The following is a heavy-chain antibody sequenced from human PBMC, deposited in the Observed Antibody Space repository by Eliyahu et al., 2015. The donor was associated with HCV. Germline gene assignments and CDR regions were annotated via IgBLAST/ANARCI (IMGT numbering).Heavy chain of an antibody. V-gene: IGHV3-30*18. CDR1: GFPFSSYG. CDR3: AKSSGWYPHAFDI. Sequence: QVQLVESGGGVVQPGRSLRLSXAASGFPFSSYGMHWVRPGPGKGVGWVAVISYDGSNKYYADSVKGRFTISRDNSKNTLYLQMNSLRAEDTAVYYCAKSSGWYPHAFDIWGQGTMVTVSS. J-gene: IGHJ3*02. CDR2: ISYDGSNK. D-gene: IGHD6-19*01.